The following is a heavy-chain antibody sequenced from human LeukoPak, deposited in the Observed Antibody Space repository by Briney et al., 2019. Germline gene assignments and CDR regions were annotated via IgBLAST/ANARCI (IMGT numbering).Heavy chain of an antibody. J-gene: IGHJ4*02. CDR3: ASAFTKSTVNGGY. CDR1: GYSISSGYY. Sequence: SETLSLTCAVSGYSISSGYYWGWIRQPPGKGLEWIGSIYHSGSTYYSPSLKSRVTISVDTSKNQFSLKLSSVTAADTAVYYCASAFTKSTVNGGYWGQGTLVTVSS. D-gene: IGHD4-17*01. CDR2: IYHSGST. V-gene: IGHV4-38-2*01.